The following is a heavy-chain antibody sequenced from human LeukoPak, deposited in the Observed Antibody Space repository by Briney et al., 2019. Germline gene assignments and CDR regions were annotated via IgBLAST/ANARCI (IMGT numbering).Heavy chain of an antibody. CDR1: GYSFTSYW. V-gene: IGHV5-51*01. CDR3: ARRAYDFWSGYSEGGNWFDP. J-gene: IGHJ5*02. CDR2: IYPGDSDT. Sequence: TGESLKISCKGSGYSFTSYWTGWVRQMPGKGLEWMGIIYPGDSDTRYSPSFQGQVTISADKSISTAYLQWSSLKASDTAMYYCARRAYDFWSGYSEGGNWFDPWGQGTLVTVSS. D-gene: IGHD3-3*01.